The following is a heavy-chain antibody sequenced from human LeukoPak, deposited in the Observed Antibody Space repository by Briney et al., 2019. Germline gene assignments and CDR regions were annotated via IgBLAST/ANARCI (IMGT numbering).Heavy chain of an antibody. CDR1: GYSFSSYW. CDR3: ARQGRSWSHFDY. CDR2: IYPGDSDT. V-gene: IGHV5-51*01. Sequence: GGSLRLSCKGSGYSFSSYWIGWVRQMPGKGLEWMGIIYPGDSDTRYSPSFQGQATISADKSISTAYLQWSSLKASDTAMYYCARQGRSWSHFDYWGQGTLVTISS. D-gene: IGHD6-13*01. J-gene: IGHJ4*02.